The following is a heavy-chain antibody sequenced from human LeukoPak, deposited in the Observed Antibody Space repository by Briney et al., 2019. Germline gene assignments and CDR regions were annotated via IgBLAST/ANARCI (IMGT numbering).Heavy chain of an antibody. CDR2: IYYSGST. CDR3: ARYSLYDYVWGSHRQTFAFDY. J-gene: IGHJ4*02. CDR1: GGSISSYY. D-gene: IGHD3-16*02. V-gene: IGHV4-59*01. Sequence: PSETLSLTCTVSGGSISSYYWSWIRQPPGKGLEWIGYIYYSGSTNYNPSLTSRVTMSVDTSKNQFSLKLSSVTAADTAVYHCARYSLYDYVWGSHRQTFAFDYWGQGTLVTVSS.